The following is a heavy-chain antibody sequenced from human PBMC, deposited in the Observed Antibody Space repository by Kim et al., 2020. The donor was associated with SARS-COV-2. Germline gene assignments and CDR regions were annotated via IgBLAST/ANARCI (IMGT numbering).Heavy chain of an antibody. J-gene: IGHJ4*02. D-gene: IGHD3-10*01. V-gene: IGHV4-4*02. Sequence: NYNPSLKSRVTISVDKSKNQFSLKLSSVTAADTAVYYCASLGGELLSVDYWGQGTLVTVSS. CDR3: ASLGGELLSVDY.